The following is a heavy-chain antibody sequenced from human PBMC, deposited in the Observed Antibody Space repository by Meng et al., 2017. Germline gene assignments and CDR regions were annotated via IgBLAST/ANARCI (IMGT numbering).Heavy chain of an antibody. J-gene: IGHJ1*01. CDR1: GGSISSSSYY. V-gene: IGHV4-39*07. CDR3: ARDGIAAAGTGRSYFQH. CDR2: IYYSGST. D-gene: IGHD6-13*01. Sequence: PQLQRSGPGLVKPSETLSLTCTVSGGSISSSSYYWGWIRQPPGKGLEWIGSIYYSGSTYYNPSLKSRVTISVDTSKNQFSLKLSSVTAADTAVYYCARDGIAAAGTGRSYFQHWGQGTLVTVSS.